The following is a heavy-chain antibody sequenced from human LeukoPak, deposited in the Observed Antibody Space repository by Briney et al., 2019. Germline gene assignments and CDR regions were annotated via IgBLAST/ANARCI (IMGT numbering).Heavy chain of an antibody. J-gene: IGHJ4*02. V-gene: IGHV1-46*01. Sequence: GASVKASCKASGYTFTSYYMHWVRQAPGQGLEWMGIINPSGGSTSYAQKFQGRVTMTTDTSTSTAYMELRSLRSDDTAVYYCASNGYSGYSPFDYWGQGTLVTVSS. CDR1: GYTFTSYY. CDR2: INPSGGST. CDR3: ASNGYSGYSPFDY. D-gene: IGHD5-12*01.